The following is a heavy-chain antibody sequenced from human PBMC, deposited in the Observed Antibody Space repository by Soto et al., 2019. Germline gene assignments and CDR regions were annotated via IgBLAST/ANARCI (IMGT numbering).Heavy chain of an antibody. D-gene: IGHD1-26*01. CDR3: ARFPMASGSYYPSDY. V-gene: IGHV1-69*13. CDR2: IIPIFGTA. J-gene: IGHJ4*02. Sequence: SVKVSCKASGGTFSSYAISWVRQAPGQGLEWMGGIIPIFGTANYAQKFQGRVTITADESTSTAYMELSSLRSEDTAVYYCARFPMASGSYYPSDYWGQGTLVTVSS. CDR1: GGTFSSYA.